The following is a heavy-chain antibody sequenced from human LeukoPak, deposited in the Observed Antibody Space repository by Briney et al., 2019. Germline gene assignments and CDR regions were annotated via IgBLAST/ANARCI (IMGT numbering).Heavy chain of an antibody. J-gene: IGHJ4*02. CDR3: ARDYFGNSLLDY. CDR1: VYSFTGHY. V-gene: IGHV1-2*02. Sequence: ASVKVSCKTSVYSFTGHYVHWVRQAPGQGLEWMGWIHPKSGDTNYALKFHGRVTMTRDTSISTVYMDLSRLSSDDTAVYYCARDYFGNSLLDYWGQGTLVTVSS. CDR2: IHPKSGDT. D-gene: IGHD4-23*01.